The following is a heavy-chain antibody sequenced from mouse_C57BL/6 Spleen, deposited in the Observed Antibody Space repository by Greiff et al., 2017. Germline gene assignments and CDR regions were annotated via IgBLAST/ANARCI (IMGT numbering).Heavy chain of an antibody. CDR2: ISDGGSYT. CDR1: GFTFSSYV. D-gene: IGHD2-2*01. J-gene: IGHJ3*01. V-gene: IGHV5-4*01. CDR3: AREGMVREFAY. Sequence: EVKVVESGGGLVKPGGSLKLSCAASGFTFSSYVMSWVRQTPEKRLEWVATISDGGSYTYYPDNVKGRFTISRDNAKNNLYLQMSHLKSEDTAMYYCAREGMVREFAYWGQGTLVTVSA.